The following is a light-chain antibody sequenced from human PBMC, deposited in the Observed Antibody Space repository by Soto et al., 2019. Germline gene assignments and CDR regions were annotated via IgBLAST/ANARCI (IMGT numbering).Light chain of an antibody. J-gene: IGKJ1*01. CDR3: QPYTAAWR. CDR2: EAS. Sequence: QRTQKPCTRSASGGSVVTGGCRASQSIRRWLAWYQQKSGKAPNLLIYEASNLESGVPSRFSGSRSGTEFSVMMSRLSRDAFAPYYCQPYTAAWRFAQGTKVDIK. V-gene: IGKV1-5*03. CDR1: QSIRRW.